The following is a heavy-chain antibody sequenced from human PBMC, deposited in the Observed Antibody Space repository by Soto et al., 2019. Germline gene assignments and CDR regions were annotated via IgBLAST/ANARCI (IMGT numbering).Heavy chain of an antibody. J-gene: IGHJ6*02. Sequence: QVQLVESGGGVVQPGRSLRLSCAASGFTFSSYAMHWVRQAPGKGLEWVAVISYDGSNKYYADSVKGRFTISRDNSKNTRYLQMNSLRAEDTAVYYCARDAATIWSCHYYYYGMDVWGQGTTVTVSS. CDR2: ISYDGSNK. CDR1: GFTFSSYA. CDR3: ARDAATIWSCHYYYYGMDV. D-gene: IGHD2-15*01. V-gene: IGHV3-30-3*01.